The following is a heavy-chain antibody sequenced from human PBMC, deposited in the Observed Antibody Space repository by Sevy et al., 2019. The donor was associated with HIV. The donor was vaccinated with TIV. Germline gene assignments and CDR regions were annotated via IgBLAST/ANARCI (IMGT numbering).Heavy chain of an antibody. Sequence: GGSLRLSCAASGFTVSSNYMSWVRQAPGKGRGGASVFYSGVSTYSADPVKGRFTISRDNSKNTLYLQMNSLRAEDTAVYYCARSLYSYGPIDYWGQGTLVTVSS. V-gene: IGHV3-53*01. CDR1: GFTVSSNY. CDR3: ARSLYSYGPIDY. D-gene: IGHD5-18*01. CDR2: FYSGVST. J-gene: IGHJ4*02.